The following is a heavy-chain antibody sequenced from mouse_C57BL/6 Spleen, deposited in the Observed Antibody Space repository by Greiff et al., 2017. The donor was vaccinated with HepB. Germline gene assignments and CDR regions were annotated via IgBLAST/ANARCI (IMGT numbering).Heavy chain of an antibody. Sequence: QVQLQQPGAELVKPGASVKLSCKASGYTFTSYWMQWVKQRPGQGLEWIGEIDPSDSYTNYNQKFKGKATLTVDTSSSTAYIQLSSLTSEDSAVYYCARHSNFYSMDYWGQGTSVTVSS. D-gene: IGHD2-5*01. CDR3: ARHSNFYSMDY. CDR1: GYTFTSYW. J-gene: IGHJ4*01. V-gene: IGHV1-50*01. CDR2: IDPSDSYT.